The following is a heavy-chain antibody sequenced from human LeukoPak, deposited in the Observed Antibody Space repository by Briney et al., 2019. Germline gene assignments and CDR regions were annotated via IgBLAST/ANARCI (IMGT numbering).Heavy chain of an antibody. V-gene: IGHV1-8*01. D-gene: IGHD3-16*01. Sequence: ASVKVSCKASGYTFTSYDINGVRQATGQGLEWMGWMNPNSGNTGYAQKFQGRVTMTRNTSISTAYMELSSLRSEDTAVYYCARGAAGEEASNFGMDVWGQGTTVTVSS. J-gene: IGHJ6*02. CDR1: GYTFTSYD. CDR3: ARGAAGEEASNFGMDV. CDR2: MNPNSGNT.